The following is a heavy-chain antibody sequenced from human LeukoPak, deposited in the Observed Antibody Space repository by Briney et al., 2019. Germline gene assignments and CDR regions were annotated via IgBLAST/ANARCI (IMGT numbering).Heavy chain of an antibody. CDR1: GGSFSAYY. Sequence: PSETLSLTCAVYGGSFSAYYCSWIRQPPGKGLEWIGEISHSGSTNYAPSLKSRVNISVDTSKNQFSLKLSSVTAADTAVYYCARDAGSMMTSLDYWGQGTLVTVSS. D-gene: IGHD3-22*01. V-gene: IGHV4-34*01. CDR2: ISHSGST. CDR3: ARDAGSMMTSLDY. J-gene: IGHJ4*02.